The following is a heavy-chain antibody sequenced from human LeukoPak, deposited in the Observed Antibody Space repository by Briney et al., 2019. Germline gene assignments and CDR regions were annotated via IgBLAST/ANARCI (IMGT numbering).Heavy chain of an antibody. J-gene: IGHJ4*02. Sequence: SETLSLTCTASDGSVTSGSYYWSWIRQPPGKGLEWMGYIHYSGSTKYNPSLKSRVVISAATSKNQFSLKLSSVTAADTAVYYCARAMSGGYDILTGYYIDYWGQGTLVTVSS. D-gene: IGHD3-9*01. CDR3: ARAMSGGYDILTGYYIDY. CDR2: IHYSGST. CDR1: DGSVTSGSYY. V-gene: IGHV4-61*01.